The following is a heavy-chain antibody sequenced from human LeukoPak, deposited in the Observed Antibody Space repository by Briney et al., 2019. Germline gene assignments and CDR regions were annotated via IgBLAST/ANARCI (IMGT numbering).Heavy chain of an antibody. Sequence: PGGSLRLSCAASGFTFSSYAMSWVRQAPGKGLEWVSSITGSGGSTYHADSVKGRFTISRDNSKNTLYLQMNSLRAEDTAVYYRAKASHFWSAYSWGQGTLVTVSS. CDR2: ITGSGGST. V-gene: IGHV3-23*01. J-gene: IGHJ4*02. D-gene: IGHD3-3*02. CDR3: AKASHFWSAYS. CDR1: GFTFSSYA.